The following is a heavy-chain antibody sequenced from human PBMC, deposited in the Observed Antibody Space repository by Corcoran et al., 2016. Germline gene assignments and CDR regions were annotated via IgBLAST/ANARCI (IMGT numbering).Heavy chain of an antibody. CDR1: GYSISSGYY. CDR3: ARVCVDYDSSGYYYGWFDP. Sequence: QVQLQESGPGLVKPSETLSLTCTVSGYSISSGYYWGWIRQPPGKGLEWIGSIYHSGSTYYNPSLKSRVTISVDTSKNQFSLKLSSVTAADTAVYYCARVCVDYDSSGYYYGWFDPWGQGTLVTVSS. D-gene: IGHD3-22*01. J-gene: IGHJ5*02. CDR2: IYHSGST. V-gene: IGHV4-38-2*02.